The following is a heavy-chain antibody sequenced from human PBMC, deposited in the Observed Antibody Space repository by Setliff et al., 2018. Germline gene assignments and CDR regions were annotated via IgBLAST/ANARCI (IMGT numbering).Heavy chain of an antibody. D-gene: IGHD6-6*01. Sequence: SETLSLTCSVSGDSIGRGSYYWSWIRQQPGKGLEWIASIYYSGSTYYNPSLKSRLRVSMDSSKNQFYLDLSSVTAADTAVYYCARGRNVAARLLDSWGQGARVTVSS. CDR2: IYYSGST. J-gene: IGHJ4*02. V-gene: IGHV4-31*03. CDR3: ARGRNVAARLLDS. CDR1: GDSIGRGSYY.